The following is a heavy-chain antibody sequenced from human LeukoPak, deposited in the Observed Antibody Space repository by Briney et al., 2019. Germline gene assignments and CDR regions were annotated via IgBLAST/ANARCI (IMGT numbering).Heavy chain of an antibody. Sequence: ASVEVSCEASGYTFSDYYMHWVRQAPGQGLEWLGWINPNNGDTTYAQKFQGRVTMTGDTSISTAYMELSRLRSDDTAVYYCARSGGSGSYSYFDYWGQGTLVTVSS. J-gene: IGHJ4*02. CDR2: INPNNGDT. D-gene: IGHD1-26*01. CDR3: ARSGGSGSYSYFDY. V-gene: IGHV1-2*02. CDR1: GYTFSDYY.